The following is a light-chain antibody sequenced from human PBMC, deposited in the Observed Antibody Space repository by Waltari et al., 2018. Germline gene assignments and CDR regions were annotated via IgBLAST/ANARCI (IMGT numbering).Light chain of an antibody. V-gene: IGKV1-5*03. CDR3: QQYNNFPLT. J-gene: IGKJ4*01. CDR2: KAS. Sequence: EIQMTQSPSALSASVGDRVTITCRASQSVNSWLAWYQQKPGKAPELLIYKASILESGVPSRFCGSESGTYFTLTISGLQPEASAVYYCQQYNNFPLTFGGGTRVEIK. CDR1: QSVNSW.